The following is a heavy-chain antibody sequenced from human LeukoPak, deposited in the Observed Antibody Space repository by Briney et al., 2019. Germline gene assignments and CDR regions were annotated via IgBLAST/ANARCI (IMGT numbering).Heavy chain of an antibody. J-gene: IGHJ4*02. CDR3: ARVGRLQYGDYVAFDY. Sequence: GGSLRLSCAASGFTVSSNYMSWVRQAQGKGLEWVAIIYSGGSTYYADSVKGRFTLSRDNAKRSLYMQMNSLRAEATAVYYCARVGRLQYGDYVAFDYWGREPWSPSPQ. CDR1: GFTVSSNY. CDR2: IYSGGST. V-gene: IGHV3-53*01. D-gene: IGHD4-17*01.